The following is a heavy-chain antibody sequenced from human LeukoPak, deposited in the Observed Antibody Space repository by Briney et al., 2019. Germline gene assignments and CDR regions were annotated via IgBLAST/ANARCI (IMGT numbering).Heavy chain of an antibody. CDR1: GFTFSGSA. D-gene: IGHD5-18*01. Sequence: GGSLRLSCAASGFTFSGSAMHWVRQASGKGLGWVGRIRSKANSYATAYAASVKGRFTISRDDSKNTAYLQMNSLKTEDTAVYYCTRQLPLDTAMVTSRYYYMHVWGKGTTVTVSS. J-gene: IGHJ6*03. CDR2: IRSKANSYAT. CDR3: TRQLPLDTAMVTSRYYYMHV. V-gene: IGHV3-73*01.